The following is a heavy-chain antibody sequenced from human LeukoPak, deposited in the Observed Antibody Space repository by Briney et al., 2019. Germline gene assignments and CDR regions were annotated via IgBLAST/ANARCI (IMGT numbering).Heavy chain of an antibody. Sequence: GGSLRLSCAASGFTVSSNYMSWVRQAPGKGLEWVSVIYSGGSTYYADSVKGRFTISRDNSKNTLYLQMNSLRAEDTAVYYCARGGLNDYGDYGYYYYGMDVWGQGTTVTVSS. CDR2: IYSGGST. J-gene: IGHJ6*02. D-gene: IGHD4-17*01. CDR3: ARGGLNDYGDYGYYYYGMDV. V-gene: IGHV3-66*01. CDR1: GFTVSSNY.